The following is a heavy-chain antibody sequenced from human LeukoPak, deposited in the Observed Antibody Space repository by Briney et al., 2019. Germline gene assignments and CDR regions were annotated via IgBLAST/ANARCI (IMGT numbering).Heavy chain of an antibody. J-gene: IGHJ6*03. CDR2: IRYDGSNK. D-gene: IGHD2-15*01. CDR1: GFTFSSYG. CDR3: AKAGPSPYCSGGSCYSHVWDSKYYYYYYMDV. V-gene: IGHV3-30*02. Sequence: GGSLRLSCAASGFTFSSYGMHWVRQAPGKGLEWVAFIRYDGSNKYYADSVKGRFTISRDNSKNTLYLQMNSLRAEDTAVYYCAKAGPSPYCSGGSCYSHVWDSKYYYYYYMDVWGKGTTVTISS.